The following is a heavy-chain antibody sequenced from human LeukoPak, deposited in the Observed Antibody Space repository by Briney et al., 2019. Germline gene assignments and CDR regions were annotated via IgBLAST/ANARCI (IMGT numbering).Heavy chain of an antibody. Sequence: GASVKVSCKASSYTLTSYGISWVRQAPGQGLEWIGRISAYNANTNYAQKLQGRVTMTTDTSTSTAYMELPSLRSDDTAVYYCASPSTRDFYYYGMDVWGQGTTVTVSS. CDR3: ASPSTRDFYYYGMDV. J-gene: IGHJ6*02. CDR2: ISAYNANT. V-gene: IGHV1-18*01. D-gene: IGHD2-2*01. CDR1: SYTLTSYG.